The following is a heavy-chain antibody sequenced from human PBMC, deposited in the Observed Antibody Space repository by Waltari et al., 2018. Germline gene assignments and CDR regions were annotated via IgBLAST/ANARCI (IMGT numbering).Heavy chain of an antibody. CDR2: IYTSGST. Sequence: QVQLQESGPGLVKPSQTLSLPCTVSGGSISRGSYYWRWIRQPAGKGLEWIGRIYTSGSTNYNPSLKSRVTISVDTSKNQFSLKLSSVTAADTAVYYCARSGIAARETWGQGTLVTVSS. CDR3: ARSGIAARET. CDR1: GGSISRGSYY. D-gene: IGHD6-6*01. V-gene: IGHV4-61*02. J-gene: IGHJ5*02.